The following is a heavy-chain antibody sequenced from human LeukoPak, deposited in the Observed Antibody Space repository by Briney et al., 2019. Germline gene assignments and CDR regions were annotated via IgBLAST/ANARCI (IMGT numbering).Heavy chain of an antibody. CDR2: MYAFGDT. CDR1: GGSISSHY. D-gene: IGHD1-26*01. J-gene: IGHJ6*03. Sequence: PSETLSLTCSVSGGSISSHYWSWIRQPAGKGLEWIGRMYAFGDTDYNASLKSRVTMSIDTSKNQFSLNLTSVTAADTALYYCARVSGKSYYMDVLGKGTTITVSS. CDR3: ARVSGKSYYMDV. V-gene: IGHV4-4*07.